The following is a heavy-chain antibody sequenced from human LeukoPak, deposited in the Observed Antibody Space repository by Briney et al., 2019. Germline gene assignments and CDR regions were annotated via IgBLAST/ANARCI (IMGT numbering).Heavy chain of an antibody. CDR3: ATPGRAYDYVWGSYRYAAFDI. Sequence: ASVKVSCKASGGTFSSYAISWVRQAPGQGLEWMGGIIPIFGTANYAQKFQGRVTITADKSTSTAHMELSSLRSEDTAVYYCATPGRAYDYVWGSYRYAAFDIWGQGTMVTVSS. CDR1: GGTFSSYA. CDR2: IIPIFGTA. J-gene: IGHJ3*02. V-gene: IGHV1-69*06. D-gene: IGHD3-16*02.